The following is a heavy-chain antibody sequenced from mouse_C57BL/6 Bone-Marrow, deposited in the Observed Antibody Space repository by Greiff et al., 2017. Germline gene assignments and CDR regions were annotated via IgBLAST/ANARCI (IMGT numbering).Heavy chain of an antibody. D-gene: IGHD1-1*02. V-gene: IGHV5-12*01. CDR1: GFTFSDYY. Sequence: EVQLQESGGGLVQPGGSLKLSCAASGFTFSDYYMYWVRQTPEKRLEWVAYISNGGGSTYYPDTVKGRFTISRDNAKNTLYLQMSRLKSEDTAMYYCARHGALYAMDYWGQGTSVTVSS. CDR3: ARHGALYAMDY. CDR2: ISNGGGST. J-gene: IGHJ4*01.